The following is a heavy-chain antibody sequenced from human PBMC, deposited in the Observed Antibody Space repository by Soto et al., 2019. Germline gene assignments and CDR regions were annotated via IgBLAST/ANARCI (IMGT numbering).Heavy chain of an antibody. CDR1: GGSISGGVYY. CDR3: AREIIPLTTDWYFDL. CDR2: IFDSGST. Sequence: QVQLQESGPGLVKPSQTLSLTCTVSGGSISGGVYYWSWIRQPPGKVLEWIGYIFDSGSTYYNPSLKSRVTISVDTSKTQFSLRLSSVTAADTAVYYCAREIIPLTTDWYFDLWGRGTLVTVSS. J-gene: IGHJ2*01. D-gene: IGHD4-17*01. V-gene: IGHV4-30-4*01.